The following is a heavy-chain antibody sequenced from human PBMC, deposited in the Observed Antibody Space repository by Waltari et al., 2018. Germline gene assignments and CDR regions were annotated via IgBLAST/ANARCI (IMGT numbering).Heavy chain of an antibody. CDR1: GFTFRSYW. CDR2: IDWDGCCT. D-gene: IGHD6-13*01. Sequence: EEQIVETGGGLVQPGDSLRVSCTVSGFTFRSYWMHWVRQGPGKGLEGVSRIDWDGCCTNYAYFVRGRFTISRDNAKDTVYLQMNNLRVEDTAVYYCARVIISRAGKGIDYWGQGTLVTVSS. J-gene: IGHJ4*02. V-gene: IGHV3-74*01. CDR3: ARVIISRAGKGIDY.